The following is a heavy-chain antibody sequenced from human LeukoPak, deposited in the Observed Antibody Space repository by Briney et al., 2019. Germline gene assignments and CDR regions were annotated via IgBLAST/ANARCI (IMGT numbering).Heavy chain of an antibody. D-gene: IGHD2-2*01. V-gene: IGHV3-23*01. J-gene: IGHJ4*02. CDR1: GVTFCTHA. Sequence: GGTPRLSSAASGVTFCTHAMSWGGRAPGKGRKEWTVIRDSRSGTTYPASVKGGFTTFRDNSKKSLYLQMNSLRVDATAVYYGTRGPAIHQRQPMDDWGQGTLVTVSS. CDR2: IRDSRSGT. CDR3: TRGPAIHQRQPMDD.